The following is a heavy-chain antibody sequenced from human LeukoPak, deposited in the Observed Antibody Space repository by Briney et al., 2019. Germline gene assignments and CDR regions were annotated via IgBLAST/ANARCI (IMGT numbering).Heavy chain of an antibody. J-gene: IGHJ4*02. D-gene: IGHD5-12*01. CDR3: ARVEYSGWNLEY. CDR1: GFTFRSYW. CDR2: VNQGGSVQ. Sequence: GGSLRLSCAASGFTFRSYWMSWVRQAPGKGLEWVANVNQGGSVQYYMDSVKGRFTISRDDAKNSLYVQMNSLRDEDTAVYYCARVEYSGWNLEYWGQGTLVTVSS. V-gene: IGHV3-7*01.